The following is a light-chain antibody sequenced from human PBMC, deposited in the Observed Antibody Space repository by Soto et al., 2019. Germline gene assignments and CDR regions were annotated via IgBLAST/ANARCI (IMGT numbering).Light chain of an antibody. V-gene: IGLV2-14*01. Sequence: QSVLTQPASVSGSPGQSITISCTGTGSDVGGYKYVSWYQQLPGKAPKLMIYDVSYRPSGVSDRFSGSKSGNTASLIISGLQAEDEADYYCCSYAVSNNYLFGNGTKVTVL. CDR3: CSYAVSNNYL. CDR2: DVS. J-gene: IGLJ1*01. CDR1: GSDVGGYKY.